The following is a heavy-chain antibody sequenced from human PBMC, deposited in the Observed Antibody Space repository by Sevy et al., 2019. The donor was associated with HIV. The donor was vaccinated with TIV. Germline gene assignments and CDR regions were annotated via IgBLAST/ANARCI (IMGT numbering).Heavy chain of an antibody. CDR2: LKSDVYGGTV. J-gene: IGHJ4*02. CDR3: TRWKAAQSIFDY. V-gene: IGHV3-49*04. CDR1: GFTFGDYC. Sequence: GGSLRLSCTASGFTFGDYCMSWVRQAPGKGLEWVAFLKSDVYGGTVDHAASVRGRFVISRDDSKTIAYLQMNVLKTEDTGVYYCTRWKAAQSIFDYWGQGALVTVS. D-gene: IGHD6-13*01.